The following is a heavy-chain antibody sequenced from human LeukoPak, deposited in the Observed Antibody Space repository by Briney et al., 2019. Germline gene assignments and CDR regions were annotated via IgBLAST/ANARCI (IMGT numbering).Heavy chain of an antibody. CDR1: GYTFTSYG. D-gene: IGHD6-19*01. J-gene: IGHJ4*02. CDR2: INPSGGST. CDR3: ATHSSGWYYFDY. Sequence: ASVKVSCKASGYTFTSYGISWVRQAPGQGLEWMGIINPSGGSTSYAQKFQGRVTMTRDTSTSTVYMELSSLRSEDTAVYYCATHSSGWYYFDYWGQGTLVTVSS. V-gene: IGHV1-46*01.